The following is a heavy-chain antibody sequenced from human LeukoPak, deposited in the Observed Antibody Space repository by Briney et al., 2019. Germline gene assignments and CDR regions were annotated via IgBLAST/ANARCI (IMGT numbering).Heavy chain of an antibody. CDR2: ISAYNGNT. CDR3: ARHSEYGSGSYTKLGYMDV. V-gene: IGHV1-18*01. J-gene: IGHJ6*03. Sequence: ASVKVSCKASGYTFTSYGISWVRQAPGQGLEWMGWISAYNGNTNYAQKLQGRVTMTTDTSTSTAYMELRSLRSDDTAVYYWARHSEYGSGSYTKLGYMDVWGKGTTVTVSS. D-gene: IGHD3-10*01. CDR1: GYTFTSYG.